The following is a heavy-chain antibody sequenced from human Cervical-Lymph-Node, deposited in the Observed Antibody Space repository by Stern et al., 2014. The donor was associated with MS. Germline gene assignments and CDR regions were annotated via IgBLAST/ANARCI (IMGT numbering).Heavy chain of an antibody. Sequence: EVQLVESGGGLVQPGGSLRLSCAASGFTFSGSAMHWVRQASGKGLEWVGRIRSKADSYATAYAVSVEGRFTISRDDSKNTAYLQMNSLKTEDTAAYYCTRSAISAAFDIWGQGTMVTVSS. CDR2: IRSKADSYAT. J-gene: IGHJ3*02. CDR3: TRSAISAAFDI. D-gene: IGHD3-3*01. V-gene: IGHV3-73*02. CDR1: GFTFSGSA.